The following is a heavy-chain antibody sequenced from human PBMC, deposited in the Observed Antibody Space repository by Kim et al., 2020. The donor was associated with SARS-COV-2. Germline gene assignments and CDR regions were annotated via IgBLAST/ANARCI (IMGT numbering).Heavy chain of an antibody. CDR3: AKDRTTVTTFTPDDS. J-gene: IGHJ4*02. V-gene: IGHV3-23*01. Sequence: DSVKGRFTISRDNSKNTLYLQMNSLRAEDTAVYYCAKDRTTVTTFTPDDSWGQGTLVTVSS. D-gene: IGHD4-17*01.